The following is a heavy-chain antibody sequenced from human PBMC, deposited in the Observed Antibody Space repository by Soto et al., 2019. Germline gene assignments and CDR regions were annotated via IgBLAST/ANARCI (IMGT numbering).Heavy chain of an antibody. Sequence: SETLSLTCTVSGGSINSYYWSWIRQPPGKGLEWIAYIFYSGSTNYNPSLKSRVTISVDTSKHQFSLNLSSVTAADTAVYYCARTRGDYFYGYFDYWGQGTLVTVSS. CDR3: ARTRGDYFYGYFDY. V-gene: IGHV4-59*01. J-gene: IGHJ4*02. CDR2: IFYSGST. D-gene: IGHD4-17*01. CDR1: GGSINSYY.